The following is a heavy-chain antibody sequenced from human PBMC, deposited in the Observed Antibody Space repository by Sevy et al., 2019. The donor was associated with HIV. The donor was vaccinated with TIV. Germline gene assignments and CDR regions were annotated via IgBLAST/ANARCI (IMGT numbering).Heavy chain of an antibody. V-gene: IGHV4-31*03. CDR3: AREGNLRWFDP. CDR2: IYYTGST. Sequence: SETLSLTCSVSGDSISSGGYYWSWIRQHPGKGLEWIGYIYYTGSTYYNPSPKSRVTISVETSKNHFSLKLSSVTAADTAMYYCAREGNLRWFDPWGQGTLVTVSS. D-gene: IGHD4-4*01. J-gene: IGHJ5*02. CDR1: GDSISSGGYY.